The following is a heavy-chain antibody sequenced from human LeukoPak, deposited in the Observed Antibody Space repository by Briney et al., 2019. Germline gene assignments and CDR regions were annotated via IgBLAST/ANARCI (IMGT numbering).Heavy chain of an antibody. CDR1: GGSFSGYY. Sequence: PSETLSLTCAVYGGSFSGYYWSWIRQPPGKGLEWIGEINHSGSTNYNPSLQSRVTVSLDTSKNQVSLKVSSVTAAGTAVYYCARHPFSEPFDYWGQGTLVTVSS. J-gene: IGHJ4*02. V-gene: IGHV4-34*01. D-gene: IGHD6-19*01. CDR2: INHSGST. CDR3: ARHPFSEPFDY.